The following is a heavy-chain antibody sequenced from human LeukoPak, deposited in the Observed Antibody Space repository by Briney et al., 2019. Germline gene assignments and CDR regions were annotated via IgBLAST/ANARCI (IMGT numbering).Heavy chain of an antibody. D-gene: IGHD3-10*01. Sequence: ASVKVSCKASGYSFRGNVMHWVRQAPGQRLEWMGWINGANGDTKYSPRLQDRVTLTSDTYANTTYMELNSLRFEDTGVYYCATEKIGDTWFDPWGQGTLVTVSS. CDR2: INGANGDT. CDR1: GYSFRGNV. CDR3: ATEKIGDTWFDP. J-gene: IGHJ5*02. V-gene: IGHV1-3*01.